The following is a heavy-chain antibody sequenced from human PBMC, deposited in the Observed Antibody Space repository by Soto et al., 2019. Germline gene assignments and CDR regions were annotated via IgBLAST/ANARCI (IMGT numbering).Heavy chain of an antibody. D-gene: IGHD6-19*01. Sequence: EVQLVESGGGLVQPGRSLRLSCAASGFTFDDYAMHWVRQAPGKGLEWVSGISWNSGSIGYADSVKGRFTISRDNVKNSLYLQMNSLRAEDTALYYCAKDRAGSSGWYGEFDYWGQGTLVTVSS. CDR2: ISWNSGSI. J-gene: IGHJ4*02. V-gene: IGHV3-9*01. CDR3: AKDRAGSSGWYGEFDY. CDR1: GFTFDDYA.